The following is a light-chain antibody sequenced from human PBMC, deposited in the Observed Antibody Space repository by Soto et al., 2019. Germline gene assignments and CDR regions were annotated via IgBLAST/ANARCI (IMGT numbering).Light chain of an antibody. V-gene: IGLV1-47*01. CDR1: SSNIGSYH. CDR3: AAWDDSLSAWV. Sequence: QSVLTQPPSASGTPGQRVTISCSGSSSNIGSYHIYWYQQLPGTAPKLLFYKNNQRPSGVPDRFSGSKSGTSASLAISGLRSEDEADYYCAAWDDSLSAWVFGGGTQLTVL. CDR2: KNN. J-gene: IGLJ3*02.